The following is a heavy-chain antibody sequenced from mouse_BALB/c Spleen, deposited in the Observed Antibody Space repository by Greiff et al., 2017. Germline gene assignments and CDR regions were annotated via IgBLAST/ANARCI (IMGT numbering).Heavy chain of an antibody. V-gene: IGHV14-3*02. CDR2: IDPANGNT. CDR1: GFNIKDTY. Sequence: EVKLMESGAELVKPGASVKLSCTASGFNIKDTYMHWVKQRPEQGLEWIGRIDPANGNTKYDPKFQGKATITADTSSNTAYLQLSSLTSEDTAVYYCARNYDYFYYFDYWGQGTTLTVSS. J-gene: IGHJ2*01. D-gene: IGHD2-4*01. CDR3: ARNYDYFYYFDY.